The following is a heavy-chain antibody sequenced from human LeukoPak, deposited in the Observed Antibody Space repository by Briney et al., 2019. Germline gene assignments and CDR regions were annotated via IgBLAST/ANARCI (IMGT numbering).Heavy chain of an antibody. J-gene: IGHJ4*02. V-gene: IGHV4-34*01. Sequence: SETLSPTCAVYGGSFSGYYWSWIRQPPGKGLEWIGEINHSGSTNYNPSLKSRVTISVDTSKNQFSLKLSSVTAADTAVYYCAGNNTPRYCSGGSCYPFDYWGQGTLVTVSS. CDR2: INHSGST. CDR1: GGSFSGYY. D-gene: IGHD2-15*01. CDR3: AGNNTPRYCSGGSCYPFDY.